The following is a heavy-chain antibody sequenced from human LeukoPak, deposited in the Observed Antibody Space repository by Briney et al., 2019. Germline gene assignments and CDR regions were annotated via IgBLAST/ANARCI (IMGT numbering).Heavy chain of an antibody. V-gene: IGHV4-61*02. CDR1: GDSISSGNYY. CDR2: IYTSGST. J-gene: IGHJ5*02. CDR3: ARDQGGSGYLP. Sequence: SETLSLTCTVSGDSISSGNYYWTWIRQPAGRGLEWIGRIYTSGSTNYNPSLKSRVTISVDTSKNQFSLKLSSVTAADTAVYYCARDQGGSGYLPWGQGTLVTVSS. D-gene: IGHD3-22*01.